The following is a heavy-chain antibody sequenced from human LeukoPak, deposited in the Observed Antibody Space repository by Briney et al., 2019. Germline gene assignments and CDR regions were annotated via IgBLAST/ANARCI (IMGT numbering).Heavy chain of an antibody. CDR2: IYYSGST. V-gene: IGHV4-59*08. J-gene: IGHJ5*02. CDR3: ARVVQRDLIAVAGHNWFDP. Sequence: SETLSLTCTVSGGSINNYYWSWIRQPPGKGLEWIGYIYYSGSTNYNPSLKSRVTISVDTSKNQFSLKLSSVTAADTAVYYCARVVQRDLIAVAGHNWFDPWGQGTLVTVSS. D-gene: IGHD6-19*01. CDR1: GGSINNYY.